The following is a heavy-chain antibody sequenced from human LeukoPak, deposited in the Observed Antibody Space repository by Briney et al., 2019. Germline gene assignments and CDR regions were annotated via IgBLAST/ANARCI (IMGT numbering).Heavy chain of an antibody. CDR2: INTNTGNP. J-gene: IGHJ4*02. Sequence: RRASVKVSCKASGYTFTGYYMHWVRQAPGQGLEWMGWINTNTGNPTYAQGFTGRFVFSLDTSVSTAYLQISSLKAEDTAVYYCARAVRTNGGDYWGQGTLVTVSS. CDR3: ARAVRTNGGDY. D-gene: IGHD1-1*01. CDR1: GYTFTGYY. V-gene: IGHV7-4-1*02.